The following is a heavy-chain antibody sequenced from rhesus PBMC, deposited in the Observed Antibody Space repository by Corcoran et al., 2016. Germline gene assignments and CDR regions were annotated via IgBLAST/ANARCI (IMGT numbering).Heavy chain of an antibody. CDR2: IGGSSGST. V-gene: IGHV4-165*02. CDR3: ALRAAGAAGNYFDY. D-gene: IGHD6-25*01. CDR1: GGPISGYV. J-gene: IGHJ4*01. Sequence: QVQLQESGPGLVKPSETLPPTCAVSGGPISGYVWNWIRQPPGKGLEWIGYIGGSSGSTYYNPSLKSRVTISTDTSKNQFSLKLNSVTAADTAVYYCALRAAGAAGNYFDYWGQGVLVTVSS.